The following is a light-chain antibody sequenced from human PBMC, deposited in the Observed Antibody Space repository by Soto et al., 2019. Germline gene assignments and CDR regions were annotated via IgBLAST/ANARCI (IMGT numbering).Light chain of an antibody. CDR1: KLGDKY. CDR2: QDS. V-gene: IGLV3-1*01. CDR3: QAWDSSSYV. Sequence: SYELTQPPSVSVSPGQTASITCSGDKLGDKYACWYQQKPGQSPVLVIYQDSKRPSGIPERFSGYNSGNTATLTISGTQPMDEADYYCQAWDSSSYVFGTGTKLTVL. J-gene: IGLJ1*01.